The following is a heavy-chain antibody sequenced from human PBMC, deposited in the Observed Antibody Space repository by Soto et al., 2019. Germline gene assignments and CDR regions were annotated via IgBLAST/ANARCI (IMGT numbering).Heavy chain of an antibody. CDR3: ARGQQLYPFDY. Sequence: GASVKVSCKASGGTFSSYTISWVRQAPGQGLEWMGRIIPILGIANYAQKLQGRVTITADKSTSTAYMELSSLRSEDTAVYYCARGQQLYPFDYWGQGTLVTVSS. CDR1: GGTFSSYT. V-gene: IGHV1-69*02. D-gene: IGHD6-13*01. CDR2: IIPILGIA. J-gene: IGHJ4*02.